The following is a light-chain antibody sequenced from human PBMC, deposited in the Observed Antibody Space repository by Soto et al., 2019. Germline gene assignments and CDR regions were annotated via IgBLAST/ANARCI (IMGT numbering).Light chain of an antibody. CDR2: GAS. CDR1: QSVSSN. V-gene: IGKV3-15*01. J-gene: IGKJ1*01. CDR3: KQYNNWPPVT. Sequence: EIVMTQSPATLSVSPGERATLSCRASQSVSSNLAWYQQKPGQAPRLLIYGASTRATGIPARFSGSGSGTEFTLTIRSLQSEDFAVYYCKQYNNWPPVTFGQGTKVEIK.